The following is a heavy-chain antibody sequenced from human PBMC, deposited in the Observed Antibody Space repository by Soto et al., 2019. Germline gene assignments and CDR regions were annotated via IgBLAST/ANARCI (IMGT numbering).Heavy chain of an antibody. Sequence: PSETLSLTCTVSGGSIGSYYWSWIRQPPGKGLEWIGYIYYSGSTYYNPSLKSRVTISVDTSKNQFSLKLSSVTAADTAVYYCARAAKYCSGGSCYSYNWFDPWGQGTLVTVSS. D-gene: IGHD2-15*01. CDR1: GGSIGSYY. J-gene: IGHJ5*02. V-gene: IGHV4-59*06. CDR3: ARAAKYCSGGSCYSYNWFDP. CDR2: IYYSGST.